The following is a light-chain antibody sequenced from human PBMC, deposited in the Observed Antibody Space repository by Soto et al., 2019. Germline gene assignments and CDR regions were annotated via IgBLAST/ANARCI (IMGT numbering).Light chain of an antibody. V-gene: IGLV2-14*01. CDR3: SSYTRSTTLVV. Sequence: QSVLTQPASVSGSPGQSITTSCTGTSSDVGAYNYVSWYQQHPGKAPKLMIYDVSNRPSGVSNRFSGSKSGNTASLTISGLQAEDEADYYCSSYTRSTTLVVFGGGTKLTVL. CDR1: SSDVGAYNY. J-gene: IGLJ2*01. CDR2: DVS.